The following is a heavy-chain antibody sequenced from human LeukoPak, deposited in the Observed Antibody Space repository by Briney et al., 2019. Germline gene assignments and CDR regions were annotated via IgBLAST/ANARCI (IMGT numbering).Heavy chain of an antibody. CDR3: ARAGTGAAAGTCDY. CDR1: GFTFSSYS. J-gene: IGHJ4*02. V-gene: IGHV3-21*01. D-gene: IGHD6-13*01. CDR2: ISSSSSYI. Sequence: PGGSLRLSCAASGFTFSSYSMNWVRQAPGKGLEWVSSISSSSSYIYYADSVKGRFTMSRDNAKNSLYLQMNSLRAEDTAVYYCARAGTGAAAGTCDYWGQGTLVTVSS.